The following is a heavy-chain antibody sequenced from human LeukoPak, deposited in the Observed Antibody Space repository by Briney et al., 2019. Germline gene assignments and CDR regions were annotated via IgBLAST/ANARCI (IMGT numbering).Heavy chain of an antibody. J-gene: IGHJ4*01. CDR2: ISAYNGNT. Sequence: ASVKVSCKASGYTFTSYGISWVRQAPGQGLEWMGWISAYNGNTNYAQKFQGRVTVTTDTSTNTSYMELRSLRSDDTAVYYCARDQRDDYGDHAFDHWGQGTLVTVSS. V-gene: IGHV1-18*01. CDR1: GYTFTSYG. D-gene: IGHD4-17*01. CDR3: ARDQRDDYGDHAFDH.